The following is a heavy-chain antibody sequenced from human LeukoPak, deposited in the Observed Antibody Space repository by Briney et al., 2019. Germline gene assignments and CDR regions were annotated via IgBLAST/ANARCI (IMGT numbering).Heavy chain of an antibody. J-gene: IGHJ4*02. D-gene: IGHD5-18*01. CDR3: ARGAGVDTAMDYDY. V-gene: IGHV4-59*01. CDR2: IYYSGST. Sequence: SETLSLTCTVSGGSISSYYWSWIRQPPGKGLEWIGYIYYSGSTNYNPSLKSRVTISVDTSKNQFSLKLSSVTAADTAVYYCARGAGVDTAMDYDYWGQGTLVTVSP. CDR1: GGSISSYY.